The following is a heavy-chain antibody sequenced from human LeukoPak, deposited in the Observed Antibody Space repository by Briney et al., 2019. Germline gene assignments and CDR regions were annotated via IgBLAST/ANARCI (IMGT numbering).Heavy chain of an antibody. CDR2: LNPNSGNT. CDR3: ARDYYASGSYYRWAFDI. CDR1: GYTFTNYD. J-gene: IGHJ3*02. Sequence: ASVKVSCKASGYTFTNYDINWVRQATGQGLEWTGWLNPNSGNTGYAQKFQGRVTITRDTSITTAYMELSSLRSEDTAVYYCARDYYASGSYYRWAFDIWGQGTMVTVSS. V-gene: IGHV1-8*03. D-gene: IGHD3-10*01.